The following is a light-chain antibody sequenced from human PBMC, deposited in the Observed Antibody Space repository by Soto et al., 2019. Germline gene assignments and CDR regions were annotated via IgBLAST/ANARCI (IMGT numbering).Light chain of an antibody. V-gene: IGKV1-39*01. CDR3: QQTYNTPQT. CDR1: QSISNF. CDR2: VAS. Sequence: DIQMTQSPSSLSASVGDRVTITCRASQSISNFLNWYQQKPGKAPELLIYVASNLQSGFPARFSGSGSGTDFTLTINGLQLEDLATYYCQQTYNTPQTFGQGTKVDIK. J-gene: IGKJ1*01.